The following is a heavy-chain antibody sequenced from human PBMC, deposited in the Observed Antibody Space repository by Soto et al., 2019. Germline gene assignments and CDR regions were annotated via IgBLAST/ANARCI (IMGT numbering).Heavy chain of an antibody. CDR3: AKDDWVYYNDYIWGNHQGAMDV. V-gene: IGHV3-23*01. D-gene: IGHD3-16*01. CDR1: GFTFSSYA. Sequence: GGSLRLSCAASGFTFSSYAMSWVRQAPGKGLEWVSAISGSGGSTYYTDSVKGRFTISRDNSKNTLYLQMNSLRAEDTAVYYCAKDDWVYYNDYIWGNHQGAMDVWGKGTTVTVSS. J-gene: IGHJ6*03. CDR2: ISGSGGST.